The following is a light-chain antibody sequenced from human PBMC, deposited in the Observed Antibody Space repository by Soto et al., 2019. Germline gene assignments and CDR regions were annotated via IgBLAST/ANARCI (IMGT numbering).Light chain of an antibody. J-gene: IGKJ1*01. CDR3: QQYDISPWT. CDR2: DAS. Sequence: EIVMTQSPATLSLSPGERATLSCRSGQAIDNTLAWYQRKPGQAPRLLIYDASTRATGVPARFSGSGSGTDFTLTISSLQAEDFAVYYCQQYDISPWTFGQGTKVDIK. CDR1: QAIDNT. V-gene: IGKV3-15*01.